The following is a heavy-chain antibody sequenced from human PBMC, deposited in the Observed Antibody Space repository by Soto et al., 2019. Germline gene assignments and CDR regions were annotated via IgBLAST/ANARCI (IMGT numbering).Heavy chain of an antibody. CDR2: MNPNTGNS. CDR1: GYRFISYD. D-gene: IGHD1-1*01. Sequence: GASVKVSCKASGYRFISYDIYWVRQATGQGLEWMGWMNPNTGNSGYAQKFQGRVTMTSDTPISTAHMELSSLRSEDTAVYYCARRAETNGWNGFGADKYYFDFWGQGTLVTVSS. J-gene: IGHJ4*02. CDR3: ARRAETNGWNGFGADKYYFDF. V-gene: IGHV1-8*01.